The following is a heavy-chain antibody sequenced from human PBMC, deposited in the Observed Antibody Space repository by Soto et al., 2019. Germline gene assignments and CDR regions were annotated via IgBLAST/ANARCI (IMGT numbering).Heavy chain of an antibody. J-gene: IGHJ4*02. D-gene: IGHD3-16*01. CDR3: ARTFGGHLYSFDF. CDR1: GYTFTSNW. CDR2: IYPGDSET. Sequence: EVQLVQSGAEVKKPGESLKISCKGSGYTFTSNWIGWVRQMPGKGLEWMGIIYPGDSETRYSPSFQGQVTISADMSINTAYLQWSSLKASDTAIYYCARTFGGHLYSFDFWGQGTLVTVSS. V-gene: IGHV5-51*03.